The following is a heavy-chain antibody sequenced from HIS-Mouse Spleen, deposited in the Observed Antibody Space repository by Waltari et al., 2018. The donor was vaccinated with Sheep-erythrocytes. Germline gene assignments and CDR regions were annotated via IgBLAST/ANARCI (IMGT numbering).Heavy chain of an antibody. V-gene: IGHV3-23*01. CDR3: AKVTVGATDY. J-gene: IGHJ4*02. CDR2: ISGSGGST. D-gene: IGHD1-26*01. CDR1: GFTFSRYA. Sequence: EVQLLESGGGLVQPGGSLRLPCAASGFTFSRYALGWVRQAPGKGLEWVSAISGSGGSTYYADSVKGRFTISRDNSKNTLYLQMNSLRAEDTAVYYCAKVTVGATDYWGQGTLVTVSS.